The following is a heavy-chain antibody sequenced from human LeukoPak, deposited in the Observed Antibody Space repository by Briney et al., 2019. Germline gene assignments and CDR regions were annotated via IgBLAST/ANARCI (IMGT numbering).Heavy chain of an antibody. CDR3: AQIQGSWYPPVGY. J-gene: IGHJ4*02. Sequence: PGGSLRLSCAASGFNFSSYAMSWVRQAPGKGLEWVSGIRDGGTGTSYADSVKGRFTISRDNSKNTLFLQMNSLRADDTAGYYCAQIQGSWYPPVGYWGQGTLVTVSS. CDR2: IRDGGTGT. D-gene: IGHD6-13*01. CDR1: GFNFSSYA. V-gene: IGHV3-23*01.